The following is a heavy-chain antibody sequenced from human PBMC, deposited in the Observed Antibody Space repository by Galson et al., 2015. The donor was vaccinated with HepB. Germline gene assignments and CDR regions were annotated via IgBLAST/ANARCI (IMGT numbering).Heavy chain of an antibody. CDR3: ARLMYSSSWYMISRVTPFDY. V-gene: IGHV5-10-1*01. J-gene: IGHJ4*02. Sequence: QSGAEVKKPGESLRISCKGSGYNFTTYWISWVRQMPGKGLGWMGRIDPSDSYTNYSPSFQGHVTISADKSISTAYLQWSSLKASDTAMYYCARLMYSSSWYMISRVTPFDYWGQGTLVTVSS. CDR1: GYNFTTYW. CDR2: IDPSDSYT. D-gene: IGHD6-13*01.